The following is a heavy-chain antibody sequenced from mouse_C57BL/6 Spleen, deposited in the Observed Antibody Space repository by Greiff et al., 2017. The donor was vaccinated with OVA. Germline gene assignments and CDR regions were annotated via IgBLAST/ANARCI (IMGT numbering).Heavy chain of an antibody. D-gene: IGHD1-1*02. Sequence: VKVVESGPELVKPGASVKISCKASGYAFSSSWMNWVKQRPGKGLEWIGRIYPGDGDTNYNGKFKGKATLTADKSSSTAYMQLSSLTSEDSAVYFSAGAGGKIPFDYWGQGTTLTVSS. V-gene: IGHV1-82*01. CDR1: GYAFSSSW. CDR3: AGAGGKIPFDY. J-gene: IGHJ2*01. CDR2: IYPGDGDT.